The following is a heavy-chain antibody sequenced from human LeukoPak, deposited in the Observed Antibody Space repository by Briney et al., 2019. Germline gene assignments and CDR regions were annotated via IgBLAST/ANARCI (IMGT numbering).Heavy chain of an antibody. V-gene: IGHV1-2*02. D-gene: IGHD5-12*01. CDR1: GYTFTGYY. CDR2: INPSSGGT. Sequence: ASVKVSCKASGYTFTGYYMHWVRQAPGQGLEWMGWINPSSGGTKYAQKFQGRVTMTRDTSISTAYMELISLRSDDTAVYYCARAEAIDYWGQGTLVTVSS. CDR3: ARAEAIDY. J-gene: IGHJ4*02.